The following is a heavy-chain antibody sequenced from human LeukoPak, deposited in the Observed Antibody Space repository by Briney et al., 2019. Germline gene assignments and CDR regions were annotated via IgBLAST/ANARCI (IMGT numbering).Heavy chain of an antibody. V-gene: IGHV1-8*01. D-gene: IGHD6-13*01. J-gene: IGHJ4*02. CDR1: GYTFTSYD. CDR3: ARGPNYIAAAGTGGIDY. Sequence: ASVKVSCKASGYTFTSYDINWVRQATGQGLEWMGWMNPNSGNTGYAQKFQGRVTMTRNTSISTAYMGLSSLRSEDTAVYYCARGPNYIAAAGTGGIDYWGQGTLVTVSS. CDR2: MNPNSGNT.